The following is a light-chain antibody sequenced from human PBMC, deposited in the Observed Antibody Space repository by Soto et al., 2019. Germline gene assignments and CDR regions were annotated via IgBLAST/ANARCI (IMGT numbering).Light chain of an antibody. CDR3: QQYNNWPWT. J-gene: IGKJ1*01. CDR2: GAS. CDR1: QSISDT. V-gene: IGKV3-15*01. Sequence: EIVMTQSPATLSVSPGGRATLSCRASQSISDTLAWYQQKPGQAPRLLIYGASKRATGFPARFSGSGSGTDCPLTISSLQSEDFAVYYCQQYNNWPWTFGQGTEVEIK.